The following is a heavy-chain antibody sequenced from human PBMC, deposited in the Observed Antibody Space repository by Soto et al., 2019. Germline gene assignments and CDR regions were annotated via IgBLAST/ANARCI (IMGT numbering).Heavy chain of an antibody. J-gene: IGHJ4*02. Sequence: EVRLVESGGGLVQPGGSLRLSCAASGFGLSNYNMNRVRQSPGKGQEWVSFISASGGATYYADSVKGRLTISRDIARNSLVLQMDSLRDEETAVYYCAVSRWDRRSRALDYWGQGTLVTVSS. CDR3: AVSRWDRRSRALDY. V-gene: IGHV3-48*02. CDR1: GFGLSNYN. D-gene: IGHD1-26*01. CDR2: ISASGGAT.